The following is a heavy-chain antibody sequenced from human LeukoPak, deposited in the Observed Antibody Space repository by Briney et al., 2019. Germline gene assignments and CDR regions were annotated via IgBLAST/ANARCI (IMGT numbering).Heavy chain of an antibody. J-gene: IGHJ4*02. V-gene: IGHV4-59*08. CDR2: IFYSGST. CDR3: ARGGTMTTVPL. Sequence: SETLSLTCTVSGGSISSYYWSCIRQPPGKGLEGIGYIFYSGSTNYNPSLKSRVTISVDTSKNQFSLKLSSVTAADTAVYYCARGGTMTTVPLWGQGTLVTVSS. CDR1: GGSISSYY. D-gene: IGHD4-17*01.